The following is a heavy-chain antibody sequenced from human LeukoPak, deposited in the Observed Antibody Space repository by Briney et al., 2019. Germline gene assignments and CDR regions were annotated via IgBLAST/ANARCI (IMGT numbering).Heavy chain of an antibody. CDR1: GYTFTGYY. CDR2: INPNSGGT. CDR3: ARDIEINYDFWSGYYPKYYFDY. V-gene: IGHV1-2*02. J-gene: IGHJ4*02. Sequence: ASVKVSCKASGYTFTGYYMHWVRQAPGQGLEWMGWINPNSGGTNYAQKFQGRVTMTRDTSISTAYMELSRLRSDDTAVYYCARDIEINYDFWSGYYPKYYFDYWGQGTLVTVSS. D-gene: IGHD3-3*01.